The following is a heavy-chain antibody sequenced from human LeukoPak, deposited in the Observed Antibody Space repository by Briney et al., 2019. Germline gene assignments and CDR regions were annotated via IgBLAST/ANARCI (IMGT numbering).Heavy chain of an antibody. D-gene: IGHD4-17*01. J-gene: IGHJ6*02. V-gene: IGHV3-30-3*01. CDR2: ISYDGSNK. Sequence: GGSLRLSCAASGFTFSSYAMHWVRQAPDKGLEWVAVISYDGSNKYYADSVKGRFTISRDNSKNTLYLQMNSLRAEDTAVYYCARGDYGDYGYYYYGMDVWGQGTTVTVSS. CDR1: GFTFSSYA. CDR3: ARGDYGDYGYYYYGMDV.